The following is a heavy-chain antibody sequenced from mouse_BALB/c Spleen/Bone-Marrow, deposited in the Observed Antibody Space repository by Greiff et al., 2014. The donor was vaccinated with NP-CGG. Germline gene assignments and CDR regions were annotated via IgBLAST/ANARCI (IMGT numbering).Heavy chain of an antibody. CDR3: ARDDYYAMDY. CDR2: IRNKANGYTT. Sequence: VQLKESGGGLVQPGGSLGLSCATSGFTFTDYYMSWVRQPPGKALEWLGFIRNKANGYTTEYSASVKGRFTISRDNSQSILYLQMNTLRAGDSATYYCARDDYYAMDYWGQGTSVTVSS. CDR1: GFTFTDYY. V-gene: IGHV7-3*02. J-gene: IGHJ4*01.